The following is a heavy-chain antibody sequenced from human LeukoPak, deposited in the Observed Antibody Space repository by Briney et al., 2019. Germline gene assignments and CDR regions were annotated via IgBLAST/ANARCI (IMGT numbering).Heavy chain of an antibody. J-gene: IGHJ4*02. Sequence: SGGSLRLSCAASGFTFSSYWMSWVRQAPGKGLEWVANIKQDGSEEYYVDSVKGRFTISRDNAKNSLYLQMNSLRAEDTAVYYCARRSPYSSSRIPDYWGQGTLVTVSS. CDR3: ARRSPYSSSRIPDY. CDR2: IKQDGSEE. D-gene: IGHD6-6*01. CDR1: GFTFSSYW. V-gene: IGHV3-7*01.